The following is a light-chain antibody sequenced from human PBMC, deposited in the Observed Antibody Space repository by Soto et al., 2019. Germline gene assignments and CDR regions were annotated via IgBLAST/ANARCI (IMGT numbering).Light chain of an antibody. Sequence: EIVLTQSPGTLSLSPGERATLSCRASQSVGSSYLAWFQQKAGQTPRLLIYGTSHRPTYIPDRFSGSGSGTDFTLTISRVEPEDFAVYYCQHYGTSPPDTFGQGTRLEIK. V-gene: IGKV3-20*01. J-gene: IGKJ2*01. CDR2: GTS. CDR1: QSVGSSY. CDR3: QHYGTSPPDT.